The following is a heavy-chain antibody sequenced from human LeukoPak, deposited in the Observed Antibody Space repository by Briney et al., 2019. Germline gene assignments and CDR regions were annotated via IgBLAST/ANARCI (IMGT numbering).Heavy chain of an antibody. D-gene: IGHD3-10*01. V-gene: IGHV4-39*07. J-gene: IGHJ4*02. CDR3: ASGPPELLWFGEAHPFDY. CDR1: GASISSSNYY. Sequence: SETLSLTCTVSGASISSSNYYWGWIRQPPGKRLVWIGSIYYSGSTYYNPSLKSRVSISIDTSKNQFSLQLSSVTAADTAVYYCASGPPELLWFGEAHPFDYWGPGTLVTVSS. CDR2: IYYSGST.